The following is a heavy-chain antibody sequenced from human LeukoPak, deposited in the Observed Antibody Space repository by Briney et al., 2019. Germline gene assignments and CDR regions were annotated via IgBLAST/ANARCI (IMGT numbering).Heavy chain of an antibody. CDR1: GYTFTSYG. CDR2: ISAYNGNT. J-gene: IGHJ5*02. V-gene: IGHV1-18*01. D-gene: IGHD3-22*01. CDR3: ATDLYDSSRPDNWFDP. Sequence: GASVKVSCKASGYTFTSYGISWVRQAPGQGLEWMGWISAYNGNTNYAQKLQGRVTMTTDTSTSTAYMELRSLRSDDTAVYYCATDLYDSSRPDNWFDPWGQGTLVTVSS.